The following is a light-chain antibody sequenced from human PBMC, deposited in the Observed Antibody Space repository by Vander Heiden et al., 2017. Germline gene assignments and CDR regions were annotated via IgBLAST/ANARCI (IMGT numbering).Light chain of an antibody. V-gene: IGLV1-44*01. CDR1: SPNIGANT. Sequence: SGTSPNIGANTVSWYRQLPGTAPKLLIYSNNQRPSAIPDRFSGSKSGTAAFLTISGLQSDDEALYYCATWNDTLNGPVFGGGTSLTVL. J-gene: IGLJ3*02. CDR2: SNN. CDR3: ATWNDTLNGPV.